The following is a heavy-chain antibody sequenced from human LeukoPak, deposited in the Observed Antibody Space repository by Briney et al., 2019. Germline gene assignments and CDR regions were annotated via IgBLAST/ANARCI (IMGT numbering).Heavy chain of an antibody. CDR2: ISSSSSTI. CDR1: GFTFSSYS. CDR3: ARLGLRGYSYGPVDYYYGMDV. J-gene: IGHJ6*02. Sequence: PGGSLRLSCAASGFTFSSYSMNWVRQAPGKGLEWVSYISSSSSTIYYADSVKGRFTISRDNAKNSLYLQMNSLRAEDTAVYYCARLGLRGYSYGPVDYYYGMDVWGQGTTVTVSS. D-gene: IGHD5-18*01. V-gene: IGHV3-48*01.